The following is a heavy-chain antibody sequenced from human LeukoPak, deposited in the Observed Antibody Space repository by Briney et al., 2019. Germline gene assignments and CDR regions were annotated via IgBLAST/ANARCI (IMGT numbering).Heavy chain of an antibody. CDR1: GGSFSGYY. Sequence: PSETLSLTCAVYGGSFSGYYWSWIRQPPGKGLEWIGEINHSGSTNYNPSLKSRVTISVDTSENQFSLKLSSVTAADTAVYYCARGRRIQLWLGVEYFQHWGQGTLVTVSS. V-gene: IGHV4-34*01. D-gene: IGHD5-18*01. J-gene: IGHJ1*01. CDR2: INHSGST. CDR3: ARGRRIQLWLGVEYFQH.